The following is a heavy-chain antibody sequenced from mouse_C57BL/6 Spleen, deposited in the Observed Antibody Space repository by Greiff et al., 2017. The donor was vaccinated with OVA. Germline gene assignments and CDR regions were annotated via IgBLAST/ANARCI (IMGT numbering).Heavy chain of an antibody. CDR1: GFTFSSYA. CDR3: ARDGNYPPYAMDY. V-gene: IGHV5-4*01. CDR2: ISDGGSYT. Sequence: DVKLVESGGGLVKPGGSLKLSCAASGFTFSSYAMSWVRQTPEKRLEWVATISDGGSYTYYPDNVKGRFTISRDNAKNNLYLQMSHLKAEDTAMYYCARDGNYPPYAMDYWGQGTSVTVSS. J-gene: IGHJ4*01. D-gene: IGHD2-1*01.